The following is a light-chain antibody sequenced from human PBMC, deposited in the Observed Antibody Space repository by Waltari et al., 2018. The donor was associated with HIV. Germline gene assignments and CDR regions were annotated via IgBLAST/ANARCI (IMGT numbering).Light chain of an antibody. CDR2: YDS. CDR3: QVWDSSSDHHVV. V-gene: IGLV3-21*04. J-gene: IGLJ2*01. CDR1: NIVSKS. Sequence: SHVLTQPPSVSVAPGKTARITCGGNNIVSKSVHWYQQKPGQAPVLVIYYDSDRPSGIPERFSGSNSGNTATLTISRVEAGDEADYYCQVWDSSSDHHVVFGGGTKLTVL.